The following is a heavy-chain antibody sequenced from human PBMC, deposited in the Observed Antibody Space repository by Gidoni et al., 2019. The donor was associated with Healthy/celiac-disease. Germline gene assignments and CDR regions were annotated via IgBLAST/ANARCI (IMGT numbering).Heavy chain of an antibody. CDR2: ISGSGGST. J-gene: IGHJ4*02. D-gene: IGHD3-22*01. CDR3: AKVRYYYDSSGYRIHRPYYFDY. V-gene: IGHV3-23*01. CDR1: GFTFSSYA. Sequence: EVQLLESGGGLVQPGGSLRLSCAASGFTFSSYAMSWVRQAPGKGLEWVSAISGSGGSTYYADSVKGRFTISRDNSKNTLYLQMNSLRAEDTAVYYCAKVRYYYDSSGYRIHRPYYFDYWGQGTLVTVSS.